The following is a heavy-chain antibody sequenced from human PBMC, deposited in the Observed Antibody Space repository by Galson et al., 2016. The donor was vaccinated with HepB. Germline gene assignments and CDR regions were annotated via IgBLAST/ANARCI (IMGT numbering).Heavy chain of an antibody. CDR1: GFTVSSYY. D-gene: IGHD5-12*01. CDR3: ANDSPEYSGYDWDY. V-gene: IGHV3-23*01. Sequence: SLRLSCAASGFTVSSYYMSWVRQAPGKGLEWVSLISDSGGNSYYADSVKGRFTISRDNSRNTLYLQMNSLRVEDTALYYCANDSPEYSGYDWDYWGQGTLVTGSS. CDR2: ISDSGGNS. J-gene: IGHJ4*02.